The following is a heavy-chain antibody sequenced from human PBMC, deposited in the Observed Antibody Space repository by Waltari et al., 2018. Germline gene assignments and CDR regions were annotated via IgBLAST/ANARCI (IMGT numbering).Heavy chain of an antibody. CDR2: IYYSGST. CDR1: GGSISSHY. D-gene: IGHD2-15*01. V-gene: IGHV4-59*11. J-gene: IGHJ4*02. Sequence: QVQLQESGPGLVKPSETLSLTCTVSGGSISSHYWSWIRQPPGQGLEWIGYIYYSGSTNYNPALKSRVTISVDTSKNLFSLKLSSVTAADTAVYYCARDSVGGPFDYCGQGTLVTVSS. CDR3: ARDSVGGPFDY.